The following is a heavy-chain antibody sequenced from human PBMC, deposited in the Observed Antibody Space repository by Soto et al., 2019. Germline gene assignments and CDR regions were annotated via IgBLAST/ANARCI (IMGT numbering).Heavy chain of an antibody. Sequence: QVQLVESGGGLVKPGGSLRLSCAASGFSFSDSYMSWVRQAPGKGLEWVSYISGTSGYTCYADSVKGRFTISRDNAKNSLYLQMNSLRVEDTAVYYCARDRGGYGPPDVWGQGTTVTVSS. V-gene: IGHV3-11*06. CDR3: ARDRGGYGPPDV. J-gene: IGHJ6*02. D-gene: IGHD3-10*01. CDR2: ISGTSGYT. CDR1: GFSFSDSY.